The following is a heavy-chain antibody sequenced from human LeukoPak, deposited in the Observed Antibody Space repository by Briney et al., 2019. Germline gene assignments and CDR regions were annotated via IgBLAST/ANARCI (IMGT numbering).Heavy chain of an antibody. Sequence: PGGSLRLSCAASGFTFSKYWMLWVRQAPGKGPGSVSRINTDGTVTTYADSVKGRFTVSRDNADNTMFLQTNSVRDEDTAVYYCATKQWLAPPPDSWGQGTPVTVSS. V-gene: IGHV3-74*01. CDR3: ATKQWLAPPPDS. D-gene: IGHD6-19*01. J-gene: IGHJ4*02. CDR2: INTDGTVT. CDR1: GFTFSKYW.